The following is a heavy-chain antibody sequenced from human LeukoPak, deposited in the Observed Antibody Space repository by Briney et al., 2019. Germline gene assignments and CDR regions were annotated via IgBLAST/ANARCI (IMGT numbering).Heavy chain of an antibody. CDR3: AGCSGYSYGPYYYYYMDV. V-gene: IGHV4-59*08. D-gene: IGHD5-18*01. CDR1: GDSLSDYY. Sequence: SETLSLTCTVSGDSLSDYYWNWIRQAPGKGLEWIGYVCYSGNTNYNPSLKSRVTISVDTSKNQFSLKLSSVTAADTAVYYCAGCSGYSYGPYYYYYMDVWGKGTTVTVSS. CDR2: VCYSGNT. J-gene: IGHJ6*03.